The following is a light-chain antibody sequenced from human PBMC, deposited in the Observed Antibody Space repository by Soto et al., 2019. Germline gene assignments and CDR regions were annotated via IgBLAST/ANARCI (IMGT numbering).Light chain of an antibody. CDR2: VAS. V-gene: IGKV1-17*01. CDR1: QGIRHY. CDR3: LQHNTYPYT. Sequence: IQMTQSPSSLSASVGDTVTVTCRASQGIRHYLNWFQQKPGKATKRLISVASTLQSGVPSRFSGSGSGTELTLTISSLQPEDSATYYCLQHNTYPYTFGQGTKLEIK. J-gene: IGKJ2*01.